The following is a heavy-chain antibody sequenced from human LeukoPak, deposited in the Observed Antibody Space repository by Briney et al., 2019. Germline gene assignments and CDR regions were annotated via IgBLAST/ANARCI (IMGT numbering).Heavy chain of an antibody. D-gene: IGHD3-22*01. V-gene: IGHV1-69*04. CDR2: IIPMLSIT. CDR1: GGTFRSYA. Sequence: APVKVSCKASGGTFRSYAINWVRQAPGQGLEWMGRIIPMLSITNYAQKLQGRVTITADKSTNTAYMELSSLRSEDTAVYYCATYNVDYYDTSDGMDVWGQGTTVTVSS. CDR3: ATYNVDYYDTSDGMDV. J-gene: IGHJ6*02.